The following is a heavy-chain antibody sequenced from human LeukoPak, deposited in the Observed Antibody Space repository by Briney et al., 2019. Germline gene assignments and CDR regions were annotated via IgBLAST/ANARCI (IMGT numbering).Heavy chain of an antibody. V-gene: IGHV4-59*01. D-gene: IGHD2-2*02. CDR2: IYYSGST. CDR1: GGSISSYY. Sequence: SETLSLTCTVSGGSISSYYWSWIRQPPGNGLEWIGYIYYSGSTNYNPSLKSRVTISVDTSKNQFSLKLSSVTAADTAVYYCARVKPIWRADYFDYWGQGTLVTVSS. J-gene: IGHJ4*02. CDR3: ARVKPIWRADYFDY.